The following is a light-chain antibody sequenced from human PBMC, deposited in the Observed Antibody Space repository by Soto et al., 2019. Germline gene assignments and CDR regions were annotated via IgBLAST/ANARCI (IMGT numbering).Light chain of an antibody. CDR2: GAS. CDR3: QQYGNSPPRYT. Sequence: EIVLTQSPGTLSLSPGERATLSCRASQSVSGSYLAWYQQKPGQAPRLLIYGASSRATGIPDRFSGSGSGTDFTLTISRLEPEDFAVYYCQQYGNSPPRYTFGQGTKLEIK. J-gene: IGKJ2*01. CDR1: QSVSGSY. V-gene: IGKV3-20*01.